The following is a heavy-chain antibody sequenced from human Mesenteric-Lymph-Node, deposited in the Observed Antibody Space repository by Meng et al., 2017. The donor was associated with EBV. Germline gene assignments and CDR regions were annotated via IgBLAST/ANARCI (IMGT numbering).Heavy chain of an antibody. Sequence: EVQLGVSGGGLVQPGGSLRLSCAASGFTFSTYDMHWVRQVTGKSLEWVSAIGTASDTYYPDSLKGRFSISRENAKNSLYLQMNSLRAGDTAVYYCTRGFGGNYKFFDLWGRGTLVTVSS. CDR3: TRGFGGNYKFFDL. V-gene: IGHV3-13*01. D-gene: IGHD1-26*01. J-gene: IGHJ2*01. CDR1: GFTFSTYD. CDR2: IGTASDT.